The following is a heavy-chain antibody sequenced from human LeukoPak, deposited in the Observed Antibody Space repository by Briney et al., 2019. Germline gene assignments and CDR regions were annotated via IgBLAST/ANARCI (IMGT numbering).Heavy chain of an antibody. CDR1: GFTFRSYW. CDR2: IKQDGSET. CDR3: ARRWLQSWGMDV. D-gene: IGHD5-24*01. J-gene: IGHJ6*03. V-gene: IGHV3-7*01. Sequence: GGSLRLSCAASGFTFRSYWMTWVRQSPGKGLEWVANIKQDGSETYHVDSVKGRFTISRDNAKDSLYLEMNSLRAEDTAVYYCARRWLQSWGMDVWGKGTTVTVSS.